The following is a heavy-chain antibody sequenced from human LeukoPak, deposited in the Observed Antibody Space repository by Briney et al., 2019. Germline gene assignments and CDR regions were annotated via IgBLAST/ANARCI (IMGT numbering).Heavy chain of an antibody. CDR3: AKDLYSNYGPADY. CDR1: GFTFSSYA. V-gene: IGHV3-23*01. Sequence: GGSLRLSCAASGFTFSSYAMSWDRQAPGKGLEWVSTINGGSVNTHYADSVGGRFTISRDNSKNTLFLQMNSLRDEDTAVYYCAKDLYSNYGPADYWGQGNLVTVSS. J-gene: IGHJ4*02. CDR2: INGGSVNT. D-gene: IGHD4-11*01.